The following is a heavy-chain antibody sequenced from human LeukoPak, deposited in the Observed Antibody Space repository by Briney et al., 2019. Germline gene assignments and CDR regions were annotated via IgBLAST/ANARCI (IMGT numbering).Heavy chain of an antibody. CDR3: ARDTWFGESGLDY. D-gene: IGHD3-10*01. V-gene: IGHV4-61*02. Sequence: SETLSLTCTVSGGSISSGSYYWSWIRQLAGKGLEWIGRIYTSGSTNYNPSLKSRVTISVDTSKNQFSLKLSSVTAADTAVYYCARDTWFGESGLDYWGQGTLVTVSS. CDR1: GGSISSGSYY. CDR2: IYTSGST. J-gene: IGHJ4*02.